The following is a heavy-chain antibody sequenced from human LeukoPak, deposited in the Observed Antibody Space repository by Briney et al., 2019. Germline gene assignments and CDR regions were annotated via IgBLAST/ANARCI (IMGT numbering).Heavy chain of an antibody. D-gene: IGHD3-3*01. CDR3: ARGVLRFLEWSMGRDYFDY. CDR1: GGSISSYY. J-gene: IGHJ4*02. Sequence: SETLSLTCTVSGGSISSYYWSWIRQPPGKELEWIGYIYYSGSTNYNPSLKSRVTISVDTSKNQFSLKLSSVTAADTAVYYCARGVLRFLEWSMGRDYFDYWGQGTLVTVSS. CDR2: IYYSGST. V-gene: IGHV4-59*12.